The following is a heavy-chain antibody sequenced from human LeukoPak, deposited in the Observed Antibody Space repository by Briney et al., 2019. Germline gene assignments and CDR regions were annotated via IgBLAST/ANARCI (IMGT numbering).Heavy chain of an antibody. Sequence: ASVKVSCKASGYTFTGYSMHWVRQAPGHRLESMGWINPNSGGTNCAQKFQGRVTMTRDTSMSTAYMDLSRRRTDDTAVYYWARSPVHGVVMTAIDYWGQGTLVTVSS. D-gene: IGHD2-21*02. CDR3: ARSPVHGVVMTAIDY. V-gene: IGHV1-2*02. CDR1: GYTFTGYS. CDR2: INPNSGGT. J-gene: IGHJ4*01.